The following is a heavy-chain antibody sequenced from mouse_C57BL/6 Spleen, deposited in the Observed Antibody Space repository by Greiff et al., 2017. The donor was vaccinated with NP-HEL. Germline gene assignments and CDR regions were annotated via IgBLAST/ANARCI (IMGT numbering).Heavy chain of an antibody. CDR2: IDPSASYT. J-gene: IGHJ2*01. Sequence: VQLQQPGAELVMPGASVKLSCKASGYTFTSYWMHWVKQRPGQGLEWIGEIDPSASYTHYNQKFKRKSTLTVDKSSSTAYMQLSSLTSEDSAVYYCESGSYGSSLDYWGQGTTLTVSS. CDR3: ESGSYGSSLDY. D-gene: IGHD1-1*01. V-gene: IGHV1-69*01. CDR1: GYTFTSYW.